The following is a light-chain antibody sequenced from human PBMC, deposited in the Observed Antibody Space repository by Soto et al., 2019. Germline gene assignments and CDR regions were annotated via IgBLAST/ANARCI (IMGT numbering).Light chain of an antibody. V-gene: IGLV2-14*01. CDR2: EVT. Sequence: QSALTQPASVSGSPGQSITISCTGTSSDVGGYNYVSWYQQHPGKAPKLMIYEVTNRPSGVSNRFSGSKSGNTASLTISGLQANDEAYYYCSSYKTRSSVIFGGGTKLTVL. CDR3: SSYKTRSSVI. J-gene: IGLJ2*01. CDR1: SSDVGGYNY.